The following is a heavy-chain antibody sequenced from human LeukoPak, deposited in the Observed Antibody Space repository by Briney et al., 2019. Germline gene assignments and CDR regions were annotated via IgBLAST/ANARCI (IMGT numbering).Heavy chain of an antibody. CDR1: GFTFSSYA. V-gene: IGHV3-23*01. D-gene: IGHD2-21*02. CDR3: AKAQILVTELFFDY. Sequence: GGSLRLSCAASGFTFSSYAMSWVRQAPGKGLEWVSAISGSGGSTYYADSVRGRFTISRDNSKNTLYLQMNSLRAEDTAVYYCAKAQILVTELFFDYWGKGTLVTVSS. J-gene: IGHJ4*02. CDR2: ISGSGGST.